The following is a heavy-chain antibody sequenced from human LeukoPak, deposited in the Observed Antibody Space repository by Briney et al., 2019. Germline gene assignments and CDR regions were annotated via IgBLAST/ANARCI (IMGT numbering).Heavy chain of an antibody. CDR1: GFSFSGHW. CDR2: ISPTGSTT. Sequence: GRSLRLSCTASGFSFSGHWMHWARQLPGKGLVWVSRISPTGSTTSYADSVKGRFTVSRDNAKNTLYLQVNKLRAEDTAVYYCARGPNSNWSGLDFWGQGTLLTVSS. J-gene: IGHJ4*02. D-gene: IGHD6-6*01. V-gene: IGHV3-74*01. CDR3: ARGPNSNWSGLDF.